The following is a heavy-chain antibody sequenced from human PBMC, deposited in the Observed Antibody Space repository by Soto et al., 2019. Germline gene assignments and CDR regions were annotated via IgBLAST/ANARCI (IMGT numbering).Heavy chain of an antibody. CDR2: INAGNGNT. D-gene: IGHD3-22*01. CDR3: ARFSTPMIVVASIHRRYFDY. Sequence: ASVKVSCQASGYTFTSYAMHWVRQARGQRLEWMGWINAGNGNTKYSQKFQGRLTITRDTSASTAYMELSSLRSEDTAVYYCARFSTPMIVVASIHRRYFDYWGQGTLVTVSS. J-gene: IGHJ4*02. CDR1: GYTFTSYA. V-gene: IGHV1-3*01.